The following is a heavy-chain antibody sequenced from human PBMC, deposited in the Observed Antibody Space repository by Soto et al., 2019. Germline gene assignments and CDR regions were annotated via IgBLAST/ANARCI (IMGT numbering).Heavy chain of an antibody. Sequence: EVQLVESGGGLVQPGRSLRLSCAASGFTFDDYAMHWVRQAPGKGLEWVSGISWNSGSIGYADSVKGRFTISRDNAKNSLYLQMNSLRAEDTALYYCAKDYDRGDYGGTYYYFDYWGQGTLVTVSS. D-gene: IGHD4-17*01. CDR2: ISWNSGSI. CDR1: GFTFDDYA. CDR3: AKDYDRGDYGGTYYYFDY. V-gene: IGHV3-9*01. J-gene: IGHJ4*02.